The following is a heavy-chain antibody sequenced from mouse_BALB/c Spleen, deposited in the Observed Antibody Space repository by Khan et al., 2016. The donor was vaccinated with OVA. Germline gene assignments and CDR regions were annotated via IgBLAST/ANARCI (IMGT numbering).Heavy chain of an antibody. Sequence: EVKLEESGPGLVKPSQSLSLTCTVTGYSITSDYAWNWIRQFPGNKLEWMGYISYSGNTNYNPSLTSRISITRDTSENQFFLQLNSVTTEDTATYYCARVYGGDFDYWGQGTTLTVSS. CDR1: GYSITSDYA. J-gene: IGHJ2*01. CDR3: ARVYGGDFDY. CDR2: ISYSGNT. V-gene: IGHV3-2*02. D-gene: IGHD1-1*01.